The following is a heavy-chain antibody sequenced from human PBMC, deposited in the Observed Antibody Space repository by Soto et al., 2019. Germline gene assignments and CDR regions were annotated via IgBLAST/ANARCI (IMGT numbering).Heavy chain of an antibody. CDR2: ISYDGTNK. CDR1: GFTFSSYA. Sequence: QVQLVASGGGVVQPGRSLRLSCAASGFTFSSYAMHWVRQAPGKGLEWVAAISYDGTNKYYADSVKGRLTISRDNSKSTLFLKMDSLRTEDTAVYYCAREGGIVLMVYGNFDCWGQGTLVTVSS. CDR3: AREGGIVLMVYGNFDC. J-gene: IGHJ4*02. D-gene: IGHD2-8*01. V-gene: IGHV3-30-3*01.